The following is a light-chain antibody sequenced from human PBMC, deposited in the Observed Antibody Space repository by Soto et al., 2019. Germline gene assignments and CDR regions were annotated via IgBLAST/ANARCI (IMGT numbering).Light chain of an antibody. CDR1: QSISIY. CDR3: QQNYRATPWT. J-gene: IGKJ1*01. CDR2: AAS. Sequence: DIQMTQSPSSLSASVGDRVTITCRASQSISIYLNWYQQKPGKAPKLLVYAASSSQSGVPSRFSGSGSGTDFTLNISSLQPDDFATYYCQQNYRATPWTFGQGTKVDI. V-gene: IGKV1-39*01.